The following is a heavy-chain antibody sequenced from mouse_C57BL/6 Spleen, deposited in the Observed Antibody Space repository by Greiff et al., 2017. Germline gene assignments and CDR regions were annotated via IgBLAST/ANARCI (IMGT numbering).Heavy chain of an antibody. V-gene: IGHV1-54*01. Sequence: VQLQQSGAELVRPGTSVKVSCKASGYAFTNYLIEWVKQRPGQGLEWIGVIYPGSGGTNYNEKFKGKATLTADKSSSTAYMQLSSLTSEDSAVYFCARNDGNSPFDYWGQGTTLTVSS. D-gene: IGHD2-1*01. CDR1: GYAFTNYL. CDR2: IYPGSGGT. J-gene: IGHJ2*01. CDR3: ARNDGNSPFDY.